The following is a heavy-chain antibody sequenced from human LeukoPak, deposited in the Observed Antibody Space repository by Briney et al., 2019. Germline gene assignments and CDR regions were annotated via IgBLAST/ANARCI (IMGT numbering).Heavy chain of an antibody. CDR1: GVTFGSYA. CDR3: AKLVVVAARFDY. V-gene: IGHV3-23*01. J-gene: IGHJ4*02. Sequence: GSLPLSCAASGVTFGSYAVSWARHAPGKGLEWGSAISGSGSSTYYADSVKGRFTISRDNSKNTLYLQMNSLRAEDTAVYYCAKLVVVAARFDYWGQGTLVTVSS. D-gene: IGHD2-15*01. CDR2: ISGSGSST.